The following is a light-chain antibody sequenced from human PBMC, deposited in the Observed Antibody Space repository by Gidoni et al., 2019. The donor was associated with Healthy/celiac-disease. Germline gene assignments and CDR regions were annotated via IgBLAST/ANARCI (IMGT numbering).Light chain of an antibody. CDR3: QQYGSSSWT. CDR2: GAS. V-gene: IGKV3-20*01. Sequence: EIVLTQSPGTLSLSPGERATLSCRASQSVSSSYLAWYQQKPGQAPRLLIYGASSRAAGIPDRFSGSWSVTDFTLTISRLEPEDFAVYYCQQYGSSSWTFGQGTKVEIK. CDR1: QSVSSSY. J-gene: IGKJ1*01.